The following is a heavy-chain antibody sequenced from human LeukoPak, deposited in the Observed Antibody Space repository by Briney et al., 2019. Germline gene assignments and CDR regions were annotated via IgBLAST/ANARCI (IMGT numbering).Heavy chain of an antibody. Sequence: PGGSLRLSCAASGFTFSNAWMSWVRQAPGKGLEGVGRIKSKTDGGTTDYAAPVKGRFTISRDDSKNTLYLQMNSLKTEDTAVYYCTTEPPNTYGYYYYYYMDVWGKGTTVTVSS. J-gene: IGHJ6*03. CDR2: IKSKTDGGTT. D-gene: IGHD3-16*01. CDR1: GFTFSNAW. CDR3: TTEPPNTYGYYYYYYMDV. V-gene: IGHV3-15*01.